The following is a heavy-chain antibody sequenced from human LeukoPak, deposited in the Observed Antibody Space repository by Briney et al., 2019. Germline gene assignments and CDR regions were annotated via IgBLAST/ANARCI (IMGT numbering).Heavy chain of an antibody. V-gene: IGHV1-2*02. Sequence: ASVKVSCKASGYTFTGYYMHWVRQAPGQGLEWMGWINPNSGGTNYAQKFQGRVTMTRDTSISTAYMELSGLRSDDTAVYYCARPTYDYYDTSRNAFDIWGQGTMVTVSS. CDR1: GYTFTGYY. CDR3: ARPTYDYYDTSRNAFDI. J-gene: IGHJ3*02. CDR2: INPNSGGT. D-gene: IGHD3-22*01.